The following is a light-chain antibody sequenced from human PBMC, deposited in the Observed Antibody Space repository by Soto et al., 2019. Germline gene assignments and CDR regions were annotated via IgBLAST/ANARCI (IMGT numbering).Light chain of an antibody. Sequence: DIQMTQSPSTLSASVGDRVTITCRASQSISSWLAWYQQKPGKAPKLLIYDASSLESGVPSRFSGSGSGTEFTLTISSLQLYDFATSSCQQYISYRTFGQGT. V-gene: IGKV1-5*01. J-gene: IGKJ1*01. CDR1: QSISSW. CDR3: QQYISYRT. CDR2: DAS.